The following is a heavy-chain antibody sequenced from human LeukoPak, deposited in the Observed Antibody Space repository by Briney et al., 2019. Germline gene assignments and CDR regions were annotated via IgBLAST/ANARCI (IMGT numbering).Heavy chain of an antibody. CDR3: ARRTWSRAFDI. V-gene: IGHV4-4*02. D-gene: IGHD2-15*01. CDR2: IYHSGST. Sequence: PSETLSLTCAVSGGSISSSNWWSWVRQPPGKGLEWIGEIYHSGSTNYNPSLKSRVTISVDTSKNQFSLKLSSVTAADTAVYYCARRTWSRAFDIWGQGTMVTVSS. CDR1: GGSISSSNW. J-gene: IGHJ3*02.